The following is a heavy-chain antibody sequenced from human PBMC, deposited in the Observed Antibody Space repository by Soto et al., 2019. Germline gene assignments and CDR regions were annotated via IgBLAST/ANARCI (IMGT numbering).Heavy chain of an antibody. D-gene: IGHD1-1*01. Sequence: SETLSLTCTVSGGSINSYYWSWIRQPPGKGLEWIGYIYYSGSTNYNPSLKSRVTISVDTSKNQFSLKLSSVTAADTAVYYCARGPIERWLQLNWFDPWGQGTLVTVSS. CDR3: ARGPIERWLQLNWFDP. J-gene: IGHJ5*02. CDR2: IYYSGST. V-gene: IGHV4-59*01. CDR1: GGSINSYY.